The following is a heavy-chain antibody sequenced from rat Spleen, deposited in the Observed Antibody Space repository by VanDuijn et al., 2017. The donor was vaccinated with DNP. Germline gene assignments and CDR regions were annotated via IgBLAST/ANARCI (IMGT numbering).Heavy chain of an antibody. CDR1: EFTFSKSD. Sequence: EVQLVESGGGLVQPGRSLQLSCVASEFTFSKSDVAWVRQAPTGGLEWVASISPSGANIYYRDSVQGRFTISRDNAKSTLYLQMDSLRSEDTSTYYCTTRYYGYDLDYWGQGVMVTVSS. CDR2: ISPSGANI. V-gene: IGHV5-25*01. J-gene: IGHJ2*01. D-gene: IGHD1-7*01. CDR3: TTRYYGYDLDY.